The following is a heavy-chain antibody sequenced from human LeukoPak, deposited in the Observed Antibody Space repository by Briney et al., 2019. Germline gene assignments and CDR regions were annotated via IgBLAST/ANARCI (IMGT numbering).Heavy chain of an antibody. CDR2: ISGSGGST. CDR1: GFTFSSYA. D-gene: IGHD6-6*01. V-gene: IGHV3-23*01. CDR3: AKDSTPTEYSSSPADY. Sequence: GGSLRLSCAASGFTFSSYAMSWVRQASGKGLEWVSAISGSGGSTYYADSVKGRFTISRDNFKNTLYLQMNSLRAEDTAVYYCAKDSTPTEYSSSPADYWGQGTLVTVSS. J-gene: IGHJ4*02.